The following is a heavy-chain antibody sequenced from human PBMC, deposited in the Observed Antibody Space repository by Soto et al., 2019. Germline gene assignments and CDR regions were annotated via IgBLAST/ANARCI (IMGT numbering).Heavy chain of an antibody. V-gene: IGHV5-10-1*01. Sequence: PGESLKISCDGSGYSFGNYWISCVRQMPGKGMDGMGGISARDSHINYSPSFQGHVTISADKSISTAYLQWSSLKASDTAMYYCARAYYDSSGYYSTGYYYYGMDVWGQGTTVTVSS. CDR3: ARAYYDSSGYYSTGYYYYGMDV. CDR1: GYSFGNYW. CDR2: ISARDSHI. D-gene: IGHD3-22*01. J-gene: IGHJ6*02.